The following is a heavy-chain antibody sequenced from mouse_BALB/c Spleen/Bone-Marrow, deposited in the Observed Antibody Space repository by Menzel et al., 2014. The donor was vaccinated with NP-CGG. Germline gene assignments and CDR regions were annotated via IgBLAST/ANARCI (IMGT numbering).Heavy chain of an antibody. CDR1: GFDFSRYW. D-gene: IGHD1-1*01. CDR3: ARPDYCGYLNY. V-gene: IGHV4-1*02. J-gene: IGHJ2*01. CDR2: INPDSRTI. Sequence: EVKLQESGGGLVQPGGSLKLSCAASGFDFSRYWMSWVRQAPGKGLEWIGEINPDSRTINYSPSLKDKFIISRDNAKNTLCLRLNKVRSEDTALYYCARPDYCGYLNYWGQGTTLTVSS.